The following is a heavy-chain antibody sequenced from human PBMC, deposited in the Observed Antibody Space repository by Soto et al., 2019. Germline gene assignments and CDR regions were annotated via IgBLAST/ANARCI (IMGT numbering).Heavy chain of an antibody. J-gene: IGHJ6*02. V-gene: IGHV4-4*07. Sequence: PSETLSLTCTVSGGSISSYYWSWIRQPAGKGLEWIGRIYTSGSTNYNLSLKSRVTMSVDTSKNQFSLKLSSVTAADTAVYYCTGGDYYGMDVWGQGTTVTVSS. CDR1: GGSISSYY. CDR3: TGGDYYGMDV. D-gene: IGHD3-16*01. CDR2: IYTSGST.